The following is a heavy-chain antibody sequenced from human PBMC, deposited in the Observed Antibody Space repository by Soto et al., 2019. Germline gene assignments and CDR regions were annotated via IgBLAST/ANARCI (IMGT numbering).Heavy chain of an antibody. V-gene: IGHV4-31*03. CDR2: ISHRGTA. CDR1: GGSISSGAYY. Sequence: SETLSLTCTVSGGSISSGAYYWGWIRQHPGKGLEWIGYISHRGTAYYTPSLKSRVSLSVDPSKSQFSLNVTSLTAADTAVYYFARVSATGTRWFDPWGPGTLVTVSS. CDR3: ARVSATGTRWFDP. D-gene: IGHD6-13*01. J-gene: IGHJ5*02.